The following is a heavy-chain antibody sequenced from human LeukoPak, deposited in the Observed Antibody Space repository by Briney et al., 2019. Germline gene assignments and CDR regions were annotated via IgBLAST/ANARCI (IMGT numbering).Heavy chain of an antibody. CDR2: IYPGDSDT. V-gene: IGHV5-51*01. CDR1: GYSFTSYW. D-gene: IGHD6-19*01. Sequence: GESLKISCKGSGYSFTSYWIGWVRQMPGKGLEWMGIIYPGDSDTRYSPSFQGQVTISADKSISTAYLQWSSLKASDTAMYYCARLGTSPQQTILIAVADAYYFDYWGQGTLVTVSS. CDR3: ARLGTSPQQTILIAVADAYYFDY. J-gene: IGHJ4*02.